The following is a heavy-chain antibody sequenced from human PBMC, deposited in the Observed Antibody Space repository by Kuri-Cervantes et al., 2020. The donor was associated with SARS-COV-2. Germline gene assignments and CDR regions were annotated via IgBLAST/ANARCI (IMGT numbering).Heavy chain of an antibody. CDR2: ISSSSTI. J-gene: IGHJ6*02. CDR1: GFTFSSYS. V-gene: IGHV3-48*01. Sequence: ETLSLTCAASGFTFSSYSMNWVRQAPGKGLEWVSYISSSSTIYYADSVKGRFTISRDNAKNSLYLQMNSLRAEDTAVYYCARGGSDYYYYYGMDVWGQGTTVTVSS. D-gene: IGHD1-26*01. CDR3: ARGGSDYYYYYGMDV.